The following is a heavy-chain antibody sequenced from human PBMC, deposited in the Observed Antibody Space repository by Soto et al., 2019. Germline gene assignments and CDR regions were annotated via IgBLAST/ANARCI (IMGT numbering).Heavy chain of an antibody. CDR1: GFTVSSNY. D-gene: IGHD3-22*01. V-gene: IGHV3-53*01. J-gene: IGHJ4*02. CDR3: ARALSVYYYDSSGAGPFDY. Sequence: PGGSLRLSCAASGFTVSSNYMSWVRQAPGKGLEWVSVIYSGGSTYYADSVKGRFTISRDNSKNTLYLQMSSLRAEDTAVYYCARALSVYYYDSSGAGPFDYWGQGTLVTVS. CDR2: IYSGGST.